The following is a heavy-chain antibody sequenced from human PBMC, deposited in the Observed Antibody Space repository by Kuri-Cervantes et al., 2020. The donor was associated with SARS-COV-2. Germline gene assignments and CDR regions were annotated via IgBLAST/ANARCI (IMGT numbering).Heavy chain of an antibody. CDR3: ARAVVVVPAATTNWFDP. CDR2: IYTSGST. D-gene: IGHD2-2*01. CDR1: GYSISSGYY. J-gene: IGHJ5*02. V-gene: IGHV4-4*07. Sequence: SETLSLTCAVSGYSISSGYYWGWIRQPAGKGLEWIGRIYTSGSTNYNPSLKSRVTMSVDTSKNQFSLKLSSVTAADTAVYYCARAVVVVPAATTNWFDPWGQGTLVTVSS.